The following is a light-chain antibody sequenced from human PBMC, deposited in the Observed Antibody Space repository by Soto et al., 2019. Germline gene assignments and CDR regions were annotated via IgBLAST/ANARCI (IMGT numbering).Light chain of an antibody. CDR2: KSS. J-gene: IGKJ1*01. CDR3: KQAAHYPWT. Sequence: DFVMTPTPLSSPVTLGQPAPISCRSSQSLVHSDGNTYLSWLQQTPGQPPRLLIYKSSNRFSGVPERFSGSGAGTDFTLTISRVEAEDVGVYYCKQAAHYPWTFGQGTKVEIK. V-gene: IGKV2-24*01. CDR1: QSLVHSDGNTY.